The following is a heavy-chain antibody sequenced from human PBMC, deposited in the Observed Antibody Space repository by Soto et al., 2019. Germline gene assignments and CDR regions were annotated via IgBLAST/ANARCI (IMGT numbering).Heavy chain of an antibody. Sequence: TGGSLRLSCAASGFTFSSYAMSWVRQAPGKGLNWVASISGIGGSGGSTYSADSVKGRFTISRDNSKNTLYLQINSLSSEDTAVYYCVKFRGSSSGIIHYWGQGTLVTVSS. V-gene: IGHV3-23*01. CDR1: GFTFSSYA. CDR3: VKFRGSSSGIIHY. J-gene: IGHJ4*02. CDR2: ISGIGGSGGST. D-gene: IGHD6-6*01.